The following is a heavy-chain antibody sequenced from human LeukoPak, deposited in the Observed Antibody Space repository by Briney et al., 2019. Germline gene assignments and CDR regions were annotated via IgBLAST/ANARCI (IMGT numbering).Heavy chain of an antibody. D-gene: IGHD3-22*01. V-gene: IGHV3-48*04. J-gene: IGHJ4*02. Sequence: PGGSLRLSCAASGFTFSTYSMNWVRQAPGRGLEWVSYISSSSSTIYYADSVKGRFTISRDNAKNSLYLQMNSLRAEDTAVYYCARGLYYDSRGDYFDYWGQGTLVTVSS. CDR2: ISSSSSTI. CDR3: ARGLYYDSRGDYFDY. CDR1: GFTFSTYS.